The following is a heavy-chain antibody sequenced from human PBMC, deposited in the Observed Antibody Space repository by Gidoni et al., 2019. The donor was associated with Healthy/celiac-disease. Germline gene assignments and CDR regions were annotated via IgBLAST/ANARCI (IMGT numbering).Heavy chain of an antibody. CDR1: GGSLSSGGYY. Sequence: QVQLQESGPGLVKPSQTLSLTFTVSGGSLSSGGYYWSWIRQHPGKGLEWIGYIYYSGSTYYNPSLKSRVTISVDTSKNQFSLKLSSVTAADTAVYYCARLVPAARYYFDYWGQGTLVTVSS. J-gene: IGHJ4*02. D-gene: IGHD2-2*01. V-gene: IGHV4-31*03. CDR2: IYYSGST. CDR3: ARLVPAARYYFDY.